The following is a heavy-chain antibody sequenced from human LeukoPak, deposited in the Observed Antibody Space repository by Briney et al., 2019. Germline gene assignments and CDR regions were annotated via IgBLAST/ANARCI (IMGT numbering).Heavy chain of an antibody. CDR2: INPNSGGT. CDR1: GYTFTGYY. CDR3: ARGRSIAAAGILFPY. D-gene: IGHD6-13*01. Sequence: ASVKVSCKASGYTFTGYYMHWVRQAPGQGLEWMGWINPNSGGTAYAQKFQGRVTMTRDTSISTAYMELSRLRSDDAAVYYCARGRSIAAAGILFPYWGQGTPVTVSS. J-gene: IGHJ4*02. V-gene: IGHV1-2*02.